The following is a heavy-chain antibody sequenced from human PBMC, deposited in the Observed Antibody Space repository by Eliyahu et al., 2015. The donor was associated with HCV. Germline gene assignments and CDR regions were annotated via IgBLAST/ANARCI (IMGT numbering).Heavy chain of an antibody. V-gene: IGHV4-59*01. Sequence: QVQLQESGPGLVKPSETXSLTCTXSGXSITTYXWSWIRQPPGKGLEWVGYIHYSGSTNYNPSLKSRVTISVDTSKNQFSLNLTSVTAADTAMYYCASGGGGIAVTGTGGWFDPWGQGTLVTVSS. J-gene: IGHJ5*02. CDR1: GXSITTYX. D-gene: IGHD6-19*01. CDR3: ASGGGGIAVTGTGGWFDP. CDR2: IHYSGST.